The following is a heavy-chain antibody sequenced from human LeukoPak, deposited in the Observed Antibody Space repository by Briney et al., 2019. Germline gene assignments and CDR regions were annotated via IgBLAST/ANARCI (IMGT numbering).Heavy chain of an antibody. Sequence: GGSLRLSCAASGFTFSSYGMHWVRQAPGKGLEWVAVISYGGSNKYYADSVKGRFTISRDNSKNTLYLQMNSLRAEDTAVYYCARSISDIVVVVANYGMDVWGQGTTVTVSS. V-gene: IGHV3-30*03. CDR3: ARSISDIVVVVANYGMDV. D-gene: IGHD2-15*01. J-gene: IGHJ6*02. CDR1: GFTFSSYG. CDR2: ISYGGSNK.